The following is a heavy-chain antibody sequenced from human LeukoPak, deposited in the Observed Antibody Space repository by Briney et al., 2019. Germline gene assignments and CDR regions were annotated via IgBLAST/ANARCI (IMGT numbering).Heavy chain of an antibody. J-gene: IGHJ5*02. CDR3: AKGGPYSKFPFDP. D-gene: IGHD4-11*01. V-gene: IGHV3-23*01. Sequence: GGSLSLSCAASGFTFNNYDMSWVRQVPGKGLEGVSTISPRGGTTYYAASVKRRFTISRDNSKNTLFLRMNSLRAEDTALYYCAKGGPYSKFPFDPWGQGTLVTVFS. CDR2: ISPRGGTT. CDR1: GFTFNNYD.